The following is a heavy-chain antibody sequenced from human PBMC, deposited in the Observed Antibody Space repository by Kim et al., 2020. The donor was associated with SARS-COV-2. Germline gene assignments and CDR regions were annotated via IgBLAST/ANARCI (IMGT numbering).Heavy chain of an antibody. CDR3: AKRSGYYYYYGMDV. J-gene: IGHJ6*02. Sequence: ADSVKGRFTIARDNSKNTLYLKMTSLRAEDTAVYYCAKRSGYYYYYGMDVWGQGTTVTVSS. V-gene: IGHV3-23*01.